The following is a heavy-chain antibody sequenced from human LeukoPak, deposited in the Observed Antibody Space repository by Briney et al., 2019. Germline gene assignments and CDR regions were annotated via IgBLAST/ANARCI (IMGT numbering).Heavy chain of an antibody. CDR2: INPSGGST. V-gene: IGHV1-46*01. Sequence: ASVKVSCKASGYTFTSYYMHWVRQAPGQGLEWMGIINPSGGSTSYAQKFQGRVTITADDSTTTAYMELSSLRSEDTAVYYCAIPMGGSGTYGAFDIWGQGTKATVSS. CDR3: AIPMGGSGTYGAFDI. J-gene: IGHJ3*02. CDR1: GYTFTSYY. D-gene: IGHD3-10*01.